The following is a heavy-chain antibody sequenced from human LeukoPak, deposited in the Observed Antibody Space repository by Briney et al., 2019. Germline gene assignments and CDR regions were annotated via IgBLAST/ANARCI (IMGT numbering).Heavy chain of an antibody. D-gene: IGHD6-13*01. CDR3: ARVPFNSSSWYTFDY. J-gene: IGHJ4*02. Sequence: SETLSLTCTVSGGSISSYYWSWIRQPAGKGLEWIGRIYTSGSTNYNPSLKSRVTMSVDTSKNQFSLKLSSVTAADTAVYYRARVPFNSSSWYTFDYWGQGTLVTVSS. CDR2: IYTSGST. CDR1: GGSISSYY. V-gene: IGHV4-4*07.